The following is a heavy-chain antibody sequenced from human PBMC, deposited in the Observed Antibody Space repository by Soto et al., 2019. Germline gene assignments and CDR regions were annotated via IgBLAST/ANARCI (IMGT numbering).Heavy chain of an antibody. V-gene: IGHV2-5*02. CDR3: ALGVRYCSRATCTTCFDS. D-gene: IGHD2-8*01. CDR2: IYWDDDK. J-gene: IGHJ5*01. Sequence: QITLKESGPTLVKPTQTLTLTCTFSGFSLSTSGVGVGWIRQPPGKALEWLALIYWDDDKRYSPSLNNRLTITKDTSENHVVLTMTNVDPLDPATYCCALGVRYCSRATCTTCFDSLGQGTLVTVSS. CDR1: GFSLSTSGVG.